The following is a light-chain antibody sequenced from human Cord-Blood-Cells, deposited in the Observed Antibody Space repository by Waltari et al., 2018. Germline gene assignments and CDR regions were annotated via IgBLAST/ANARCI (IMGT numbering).Light chain of an antibody. Sequence: EIVMTQSPATLSVSPGERATLSCRASQSVSSNLAWYQQKPGQAPRLVISGASTRATGIPARFSGSGSGTDFTLTISSLQSEDFAVYYCQQYNNWRTFGQGTKVEIK. CDR1: QSVSSN. CDR3: QQYNNWRT. V-gene: IGKV3-15*01. CDR2: GAS. J-gene: IGKJ1*01.